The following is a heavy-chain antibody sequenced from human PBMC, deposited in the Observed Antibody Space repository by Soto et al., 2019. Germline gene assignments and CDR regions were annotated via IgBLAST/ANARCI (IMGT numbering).Heavy chain of an antibody. D-gene: IGHD3-10*01. CDR1: GFIFSGYW. J-gene: IGHJ4*02. CDR3: ARLLGGAGSFIDY. V-gene: IGHV3-74*01. Sequence: EVQLVESGGGLVQPGGSLRLSCAASGFIFSGYWMHWVRQAPGKGLVWVSRINSDGSTTSYADSVKGRFTISRDNAKNKMYLQMNSLRAKDTAVYYCARLLGGAGSFIDYWGQGTLVTVSS. CDR2: INSDGSTT.